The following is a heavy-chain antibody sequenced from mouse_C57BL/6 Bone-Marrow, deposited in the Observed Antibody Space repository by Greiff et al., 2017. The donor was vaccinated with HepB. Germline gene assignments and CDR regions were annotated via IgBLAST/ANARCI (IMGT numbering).Heavy chain of an antibody. CDR1: GFNIKDYY. CDR2: IDPEDGDT. Sequence: EVQLQQSGAELVRPGASVKLSCTASGFNIKDYYMHWVKQRPEQGLEWIGRIDPEDGDTEYATKFQGKATMTADTSSNTAYLQLSSLTSEDTAVYYCTTYYYGSSSYWYFDVWGTGTTVTVSS. J-gene: IGHJ1*03. V-gene: IGHV14-1*01. D-gene: IGHD1-1*01. CDR3: TTYYYGSSSYWYFDV.